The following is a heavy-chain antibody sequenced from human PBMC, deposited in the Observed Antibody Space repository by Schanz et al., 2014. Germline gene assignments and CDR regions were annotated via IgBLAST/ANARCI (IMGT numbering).Heavy chain of an antibody. CDR2: IIPDRGIA. CDR1: GYTFTSYD. J-gene: IGHJ3*02. V-gene: IGHV1-69*02. Sequence: VQLEQSGAEVKKPGASVKVSCTASGYTFTSYDISWVRQAPGQGLEWMGRIIPDRGIANYAQKFQDRVPITADKYTSTAFLEQSSLRCDDTAVYYCARYDGREGGFDIWGQGTLLTVSS. CDR3: ARYDGREGGFDI. D-gene: IGHD1-26*01.